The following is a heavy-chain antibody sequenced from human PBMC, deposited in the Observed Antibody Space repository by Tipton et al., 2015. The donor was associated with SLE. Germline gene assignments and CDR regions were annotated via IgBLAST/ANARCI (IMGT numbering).Heavy chain of an antibody. V-gene: IGHV4-39*07. J-gene: IGHJ5*02. D-gene: IGHD1-26*01. CDR3: ARGRLMVRGSYRGGLSDMKT. CDR1: GGSISSSSYY. CDR2: INHSGST. Sequence: TLSLTCTVSGGSISSSSYYWGWIRQPPGKVLEWIGEINHSGSTNYNPSLKSRVTISVDTSKNQFSLKLSSVTAADTAVYYCARGRLMVRGSYRGGLSDMKTWGQGTLVTVSS.